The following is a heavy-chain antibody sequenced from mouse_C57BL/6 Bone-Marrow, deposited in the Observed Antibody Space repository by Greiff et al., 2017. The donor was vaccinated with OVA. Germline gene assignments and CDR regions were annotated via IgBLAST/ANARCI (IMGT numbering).Heavy chain of an antibody. Sequence: VQLQESGAELVKPGASVKLSCKASGYTFTEYTINWVKQRSGKGLEWIGWFYPGSGSIKYNEKFKDKATLTADKSSSTVYMELSRLTSEDSAVYFCARHLYYYGSSSYAMDYWGQGTSVTVSS. CDR3: ARHLYYYGSSSYAMDY. V-gene: IGHV1-62-2*01. CDR1: GYTFTEYT. D-gene: IGHD1-1*01. CDR2: FYPGSGSI. J-gene: IGHJ4*01.